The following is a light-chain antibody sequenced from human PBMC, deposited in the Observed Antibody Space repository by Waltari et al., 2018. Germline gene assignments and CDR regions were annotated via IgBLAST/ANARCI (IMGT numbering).Light chain of an antibody. CDR1: SSNIGAGYD. Sequence: QSVLTQPPSVSGAPGQRVTISCTGSSSNIGAGYDVLWYQQLPGTAPKLLVYGNNNRPSGVPGRLSGSQSGTSASLAITGLQAEDEADYFCQSYDSSLSGPRFGGGTKLTVL. V-gene: IGLV1-40*01. CDR2: GNN. J-gene: IGLJ2*01. CDR3: QSYDSSLSGPR.